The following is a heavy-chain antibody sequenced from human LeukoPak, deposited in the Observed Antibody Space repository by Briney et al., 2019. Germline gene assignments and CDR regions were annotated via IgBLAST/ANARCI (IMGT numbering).Heavy chain of an antibody. J-gene: IGHJ6*03. Sequence: SETLSLTCTVSSGSISSYYWSWIRRPPGKGLEWIGYIYYSGSTNYNPSLKSRVTISVDTSKNQFPLKLSSVTAADTAVYYCARVWNYYYYMDVWGKGTTVTISS. CDR1: SGSISSYY. CDR3: ARVWNYYYYMDV. V-gene: IGHV4-59*01. CDR2: IYYSGST. D-gene: IGHD1-1*01.